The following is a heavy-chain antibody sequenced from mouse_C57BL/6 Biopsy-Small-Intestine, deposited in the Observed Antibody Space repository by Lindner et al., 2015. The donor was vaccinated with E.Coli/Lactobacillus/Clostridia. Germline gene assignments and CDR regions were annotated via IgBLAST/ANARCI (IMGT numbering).Heavy chain of an antibody. CDR1: GYIFTTYD. D-gene: IGHD1-1*01. V-gene: IGHV1S29*02. J-gene: IGHJ3*01. Sequence: SVKVSCKASGYIFTTYDINWVRQATGQGLEWMVWMNPNNGNTGYAQKFQGRVTMTKDTSIGTAYMELSSLTSDDTAVYYCAKWGGYCSTTRCYGAFDIWGRGTVVTVSS. CDR2: MNPNNGNT. CDR3: AKWGGYCSTTRCYGAFDI.